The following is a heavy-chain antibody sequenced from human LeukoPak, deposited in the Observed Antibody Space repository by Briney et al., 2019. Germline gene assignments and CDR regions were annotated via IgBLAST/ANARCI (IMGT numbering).Heavy chain of an antibody. CDR3: ARSKPGWQGLYFDY. V-gene: IGHV4-59*01. D-gene: IGHD6-19*01. Sequence: SETLSLTCTVSGGSISSYYWSWIRQPPGKGLEWIGYIYYSGSTDYNPSLKSRVTISVDTSKNQFSLKLSSVTAADTAVYYCARSKPGWQGLYFDYWGQGTLVTVSS. J-gene: IGHJ4*02. CDR2: IYYSGST. CDR1: GGSISSYY.